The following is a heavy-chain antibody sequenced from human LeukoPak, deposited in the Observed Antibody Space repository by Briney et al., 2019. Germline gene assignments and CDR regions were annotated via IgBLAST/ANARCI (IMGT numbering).Heavy chain of an antibody. J-gene: IGHJ4*02. CDR2: INTDNSNT. V-gene: IGHV1-3*04. CDR3: ARSTGPGGYFDF. CDR1: GYTFISKG. D-gene: IGHD3-16*01. Sequence: AASVKVSCKASGYTFISKGIHWVRQAPGQRLEWMAWINTDNSNTKRSQTLLGRVTITRDTSATTAYMELSSLRFGDTAVYYSARSTGPGGYFDFWGQGTLVTVSS.